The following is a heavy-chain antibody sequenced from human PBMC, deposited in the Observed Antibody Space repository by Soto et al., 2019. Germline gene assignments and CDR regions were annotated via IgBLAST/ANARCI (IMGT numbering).Heavy chain of an antibody. Sequence: QVQLVESGGGVVQPGTSLRLSCAASGITFSAFAMHWVRQAPGKGLEWVARISYDASASSNGDSVKGRFTISRDNYRSKLYQQMNSLRTEDTAIYYCVRDYNDGSGRFDYWGQGDLVTVSS. D-gene: IGHD3-22*01. V-gene: IGHV3-30-3*01. J-gene: IGHJ4*02. CDR2: ISYDASAS. CDR1: GITFSAFA. CDR3: VRDYNDGSGRFDY.